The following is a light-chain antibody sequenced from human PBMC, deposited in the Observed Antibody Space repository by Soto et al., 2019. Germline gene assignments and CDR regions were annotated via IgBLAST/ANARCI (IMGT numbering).Light chain of an antibody. Sequence: EIVLTQSPGTLSLSPGERATLSCRASQYVTRNSLAWYQQKPGQAPRLLIYTTSSRATGVPERFSGSGSGTDFTLTISRLETEDFAVYYCQQYGGSPWTFGQGTKVEIK. J-gene: IGKJ1*01. V-gene: IGKV3-20*01. CDR3: QQYGGSPWT. CDR1: QYVTRNS. CDR2: TTS.